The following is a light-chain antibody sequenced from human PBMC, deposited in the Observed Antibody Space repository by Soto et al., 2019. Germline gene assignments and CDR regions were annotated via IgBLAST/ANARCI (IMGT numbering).Light chain of an antibody. CDR3: QQYVSSPLT. Sequence: EIVLTQSPGTLSLSPGEGATVSCRASQSVNSNLLAWFQQKPGQAPRLLIHDASRRATGIPDRFSGSGSGTDFTLSISRLEPEDFAVYYCQQYVSSPLTFGQGTKLEIK. V-gene: IGKV3-20*01. CDR1: QSVNSNL. J-gene: IGKJ2*01. CDR2: DAS.